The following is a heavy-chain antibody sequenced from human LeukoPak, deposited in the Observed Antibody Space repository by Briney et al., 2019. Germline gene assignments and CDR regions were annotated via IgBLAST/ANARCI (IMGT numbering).Heavy chain of an antibody. Sequence: GASVKVSCKASGGTFSSYAISWVRQAPGQGLEWMGGIIPIFGTANYAQKFQGRVTITTDESTSTAYMELSSLRSEDTAVYYCASEARIAAAWDSWGQGTLVTVSS. CDR1: GGTFSSYA. J-gene: IGHJ4*02. V-gene: IGHV1-69*05. CDR2: IIPIFGTA. D-gene: IGHD6-13*01. CDR3: ASEARIAAAWDS.